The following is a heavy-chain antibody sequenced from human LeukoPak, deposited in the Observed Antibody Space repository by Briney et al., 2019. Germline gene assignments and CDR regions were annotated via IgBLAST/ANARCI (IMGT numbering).Heavy chain of an antibody. Sequence: WGSLRLSCAASGFTFSSYAMSWVRQAPGKGLEWVSSISGSGGSTYYADSVKGRFTISRDNSKNTLYLQMNSLRAEDTAVYYCAQRSSYDGGSFDYWGQGTLVTVSS. CDR2: ISGSGGST. V-gene: IGHV3-23*01. CDR3: AQRSSYDGGSFDY. J-gene: IGHJ4*02. D-gene: IGHD3-16*01. CDR1: GFTFSSYA.